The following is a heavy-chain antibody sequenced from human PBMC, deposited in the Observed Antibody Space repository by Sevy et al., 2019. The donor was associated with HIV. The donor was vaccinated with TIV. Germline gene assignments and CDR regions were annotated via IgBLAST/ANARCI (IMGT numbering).Heavy chain of an antibody. D-gene: IGHD6-19*01. CDR3: AKKWGYRSGWYYFDY. J-gene: IGHJ4*01. V-gene: IGHV3-30*02. CDR2: IRYDGSNK. Sequence: GGSLRLSCAASGFTFSSYGMHWVRQAPGKGLEWVAFIRYDGSNKYYSDSVKGRFTISRDNSKNTLYLQMNSLRAEDTAVYYCAKKWGYRSGWYYFDYWGHGTLVTVSS. CDR1: GFTFSSYG.